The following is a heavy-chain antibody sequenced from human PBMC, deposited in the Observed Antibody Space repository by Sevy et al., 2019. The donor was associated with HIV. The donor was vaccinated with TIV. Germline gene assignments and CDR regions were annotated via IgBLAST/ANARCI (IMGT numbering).Heavy chain of an antibody. CDR3: ATPGGYDFHYFDY. V-gene: IGHV4-39*01. D-gene: IGHD5-12*01. Sequence: SETLSLTCTVSGDSISSSSYYWGWIRQPPGKGLEWIGSIYYSGSTYYNPSLKSRVTISVDTSKNQFSRKLSSVTAADTAVYYCATPGGYDFHYFDYWGQGTLVTVSS. CDR1: GDSISSSSYY. J-gene: IGHJ4*02. CDR2: IYYSGST.